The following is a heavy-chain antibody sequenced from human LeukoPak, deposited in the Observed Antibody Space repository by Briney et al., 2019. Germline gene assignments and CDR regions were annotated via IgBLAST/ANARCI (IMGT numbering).Heavy chain of an antibody. Sequence: SQTLSLTCAVSGGSISSGGYSWSWIRRPPGKGLEWIGYIYHSGSTYYNPPLKSRVTISVDRSKNQFSLKLSSVTAADTAVYYCARGVDYSNYFDYWGQGTLVTVSS. CDR2: IYHSGST. V-gene: IGHV4-30-2*01. CDR1: GGSISSGGYS. CDR3: ARGVDYSNYFDY. J-gene: IGHJ4*02. D-gene: IGHD4-11*01.